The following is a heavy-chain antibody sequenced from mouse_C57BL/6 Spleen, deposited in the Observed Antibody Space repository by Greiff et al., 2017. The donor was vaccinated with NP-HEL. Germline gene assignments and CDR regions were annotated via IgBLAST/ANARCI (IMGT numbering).Heavy chain of an antibody. Sequence: QVQLQQPGAELVMPGASVKLSCKASGYTFPSYWMHWVKQRPGQGLEWIGEIDPSDSYTNYNQKFKGKSTLTVDKSSSTAYMQLSSLTSEDSAVYYCALTQLAGYYDVWGTGTTVTVSS. CDR3: ALTQLAGYYDV. D-gene: IGHD1-1*01. CDR1: GYTFPSYW. J-gene: IGHJ1*03. CDR2: IDPSDSYT. V-gene: IGHV1-69*01.